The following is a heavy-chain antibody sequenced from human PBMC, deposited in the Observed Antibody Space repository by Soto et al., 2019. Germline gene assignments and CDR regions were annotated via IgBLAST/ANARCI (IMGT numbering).Heavy chain of an antibody. Sequence: GESLRLSCAASGFTFSSYAMSWVRQAPGKGLEWVSAISGSGGSTYYAETVKGRFTISRDNSKNTLYLQMNSLRAEDTAVYYCAKETDYDSSGYHYWGQGTLVTVSS. J-gene: IGHJ4*02. CDR3: AKETDYDSSGYHY. CDR2: ISGSGGST. D-gene: IGHD3-22*01. CDR1: GFTFSSYA. V-gene: IGHV3-23*01.